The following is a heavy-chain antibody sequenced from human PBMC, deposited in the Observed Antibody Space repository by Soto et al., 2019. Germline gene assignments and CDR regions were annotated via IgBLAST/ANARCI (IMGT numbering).Heavy chain of an antibody. CDR2: IIPIFGTA. CDR3: AREKAPGVVANRDAFDI. J-gene: IGHJ3*02. Sequence: SVKVSCKASGYTFTSYGLSWVRQAPGQGLEWMGGIIPIFGTANYAQKFQGRVTITADESTSTAYMELSSLRSEDTAVYYCAREKAPGVVANRDAFDIWGQGTMVTVSS. CDR1: GYTFTSYG. V-gene: IGHV1-69*13. D-gene: IGHD3-22*01.